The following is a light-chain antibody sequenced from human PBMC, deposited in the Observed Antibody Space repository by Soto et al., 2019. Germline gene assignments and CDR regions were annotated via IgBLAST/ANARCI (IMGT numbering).Light chain of an antibody. CDR3: QSYGDSLSGHVV. CDR1: SSDIGAGYV. J-gene: IGLJ2*01. Sequence: QSVLTQPPSVSGAPGQGVTISCTGGSSDIGAGYVVHWYQQLPGTAPKLLIYGNNNRPSGVPDRFSGSKSGTSASLAITGLQAEDEADYYCQSYGDSLSGHVVFGGGTKLTVL. V-gene: IGLV1-40*01. CDR2: GNN.